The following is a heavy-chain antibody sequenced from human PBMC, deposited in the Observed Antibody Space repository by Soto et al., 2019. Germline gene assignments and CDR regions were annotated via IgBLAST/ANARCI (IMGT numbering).Heavy chain of an antibody. CDR2: ISGSGGST. J-gene: IGHJ4*02. CDR3: AKDRGTILVRGPKPPDY. D-gene: IGHD3-10*01. CDR1: GFTFSSYA. V-gene: IGHV3-23*01. Sequence: GGSLRLSCAASGFTFSSYAMSWVRQTPGKGLEWVSAISGSGGSTYYADSVKGRFTISRDNSKNTLYLQMNSLRAEDTAVYYCAKDRGTILVRGPKPPDYWGQGIQVTVSS.